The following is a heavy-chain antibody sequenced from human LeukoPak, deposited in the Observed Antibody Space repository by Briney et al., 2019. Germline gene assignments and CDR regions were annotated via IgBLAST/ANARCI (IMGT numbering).Heavy chain of an antibody. Sequence: GRSLRLSCAASGFTFSTYGMRWVRQAPGKGLEWVAVIWNDGSNKYYADSVKGRFTISRDNSKNTLYLQMNSLRAEDTAVYSCARASGPFDYWGQGTLVTVSS. D-gene: IGHD3-10*01. CDR1: GFTFSTYG. V-gene: IGHV3-33*01. CDR2: IWNDGSNK. J-gene: IGHJ4*02. CDR3: ARASGPFDY.